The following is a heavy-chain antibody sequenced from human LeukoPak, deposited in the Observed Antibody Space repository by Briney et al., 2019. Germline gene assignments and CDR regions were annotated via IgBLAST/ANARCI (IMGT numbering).Heavy chain of an antibody. CDR2: FSGSGSAT. CDR3: ARVWVRGAWDYFDY. V-gene: IGHV3-23*01. D-gene: IGHD3-10*01. J-gene: IGHJ4*02. CDR1: GFSFSTYT. Sequence: GGSLRLSCAASGFSFSTYTMNWFRQAPGKGLEWVSAFSGSGSATYYSGSAKGRFTISRDNSKNTLYLQMSSLRAEDTAVYYCARVWVRGAWDYFDYWGQGTLVTVSS.